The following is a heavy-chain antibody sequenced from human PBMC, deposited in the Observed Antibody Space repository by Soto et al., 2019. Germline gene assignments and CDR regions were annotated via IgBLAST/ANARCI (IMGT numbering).Heavy chain of an antibody. D-gene: IGHD3-16*02. J-gene: IGHJ4*02. Sequence: PGGPLRLSCSASGFSFSTSEMNWVRQAPGKGLEWISYISSIGTTIYYADSVKGRFTISRDNAKNSLYLQMSGLRAEDTAVYYCAKGNSPVTVYWGQGSLVT. CDR3: AKGNSPVTVY. CDR2: ISSIGTTI. CDR1: GFSFSTSE. V-gene: IGHV3-48*03.